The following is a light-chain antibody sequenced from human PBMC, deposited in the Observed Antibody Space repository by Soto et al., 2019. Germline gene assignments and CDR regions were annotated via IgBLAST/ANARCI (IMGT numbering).Light chain of an antibody. J-gene: IGKJ4*01. Sequence: EIVLTQSPGTLSLSPWEGATLSFRASQSIGDTLAWYQQKPGQAPRLLIYDASNRATGIPARLSGSGSGTEFTLTISSIEPEDFALYYCQQRGNWPSFGGGTKVDIK. CDR2: DAS. V-gene: IGKV3-11*01. CDR3: QQRGNWPS. CDR1: QSIGDT.